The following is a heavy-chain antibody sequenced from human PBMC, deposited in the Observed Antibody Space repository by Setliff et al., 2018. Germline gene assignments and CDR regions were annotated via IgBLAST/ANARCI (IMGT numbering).Heavy chain of an antibody. D-gene: IGHD3-10*01. CDR1: GGSIGPHY. V-gene: IGHV4-59*11. J-gene: IGHJ6*03. CDR3: ARDRSTVIRGVTSFFYYYMDV. CDR2: IFYSDTA. Sequence: SETLSLTCTVSGGSIGPHYWSWIRQAPGKGLEWIGHIFYSDTAKYNPSLESRAAISVDSSKNQFSLKLRSVTAADTAVYYCARDRSTVIRGVTSFFYYYMDVWGGGTAVTVSS.